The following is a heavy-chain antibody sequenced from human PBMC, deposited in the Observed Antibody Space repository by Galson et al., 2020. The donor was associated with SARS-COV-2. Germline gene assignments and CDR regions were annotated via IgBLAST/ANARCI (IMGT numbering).Heavy chain of an antibody. D-gene: IGHD5-12*01. CDR1: GFTFRKYA. CDR3: VKDLSPSAYSADDLDF. V-gene: IGHV3-64D*08. Sequence: QAGGSLRLSCSASGFTFRKYAMQWVRQAPGKGLQYVSAISGTGGSTYYADFVKGRFTISRDNSKNTLYLHMSSLRIEDTAVYYCVKDLSPSAYSADDLDFWGQGTLVTVSS. CDR2: ISGTGGST. J-gene: IGHJ4*02.